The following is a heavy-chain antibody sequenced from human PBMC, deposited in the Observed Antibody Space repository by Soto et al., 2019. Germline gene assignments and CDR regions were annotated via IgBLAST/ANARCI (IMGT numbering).Heavy chain of an antibody. Sequence: EVQLLESGGGLVQPGGSLRLSCAASGFTFRSYAMSWVRQAPGKGLEWVSVIADSRDRTYYADSVKGRFTISRDNSKNTLYLQMHNLRAEDTATYYFAKGIDWGQGTRVTVSS. CDR3: AKGID. CDR1: GFTFRSYA. V-gene: IGHV3-23*01. CDR2: IADSRDRT. J-gene: IGHJ4*02. D-gene: IGHD2-15*01.